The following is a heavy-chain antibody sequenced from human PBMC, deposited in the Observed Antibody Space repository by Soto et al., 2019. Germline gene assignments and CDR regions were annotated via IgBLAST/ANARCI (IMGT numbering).Heavy chain of an antibody. V-gene: IGHV4-59*08. D-gene: IGHD4-17*01. J-gene: IGHJ4*02. Sequence: QVQLQESGPGLVEPSETLSLTCTVSGGSIRSYYWSWIRQPPGKGLEWIGNIYYSGSTNYNPSLKSRVTLSVDTSKNQRSLKLSSVTAADTAVYYWARLGTPVAPFDYWGQGTLVTVSS. CDR1: GGSIRSYY. CDR3: ARLGTPVAPFDY. CDR2: IYYSGST.